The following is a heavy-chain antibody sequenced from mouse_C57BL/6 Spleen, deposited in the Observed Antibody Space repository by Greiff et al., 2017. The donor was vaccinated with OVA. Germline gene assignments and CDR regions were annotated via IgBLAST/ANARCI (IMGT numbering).Heavy chain of an antibody. V-gene: IGHV1-66*01. CDR3: ANDYGSSSFAY. J-gene: IGHJ3*01. Sequence: VQLQQSGPELVKPGASVKISCKASGYSFTSYYIHWVKQRPGQGLEWIGWIYPGSGNTKYNEKFKGKATLTADTSSSTAYMQLSSITSEDSAVYYCANDYGSSSFAYWGQGTLVTVSA. CDR1: GYSFTSYY. CDR2: IYPGSGNT. D-gene: IGHD1-1*01.